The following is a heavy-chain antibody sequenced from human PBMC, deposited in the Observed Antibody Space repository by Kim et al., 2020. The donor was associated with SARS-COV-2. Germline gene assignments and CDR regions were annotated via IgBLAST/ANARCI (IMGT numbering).Heavy chain of an antibody. Sequence: GGSLRLSCTASGFTFSPFAMHWVRQAPGKGLEWVAVIRSDESKRYYAESVKYRFTISRDNSKNTLYLQMNSLRAEDTAIYYCARNFGSATMIGDVWGLGTMVAVSS. CDR2: IRSDESKR. J-gene: IGHJ3*01. D-gene: IGHD3-10*01. CDR3: ARNFGSATMIGDV. V-gene: IGHV3-33*01. CDR1: GFTFSPFA.